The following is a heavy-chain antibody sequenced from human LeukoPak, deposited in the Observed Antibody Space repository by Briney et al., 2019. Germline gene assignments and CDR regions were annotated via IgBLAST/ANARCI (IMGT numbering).Heavy chain of an antibody. D-gene: IGHD3-22*01. CDR1: GYTLTELS. CDR3: ATVLLYDSSGYPATGAFDI. V-gene: IGHV1-24*01. J-gene: IGHJ3*02. Sequence: GASVKVSCKVSGYTLTELSMHWVRQAPGKGLEWMGGFDPEDGETIYAQKFQGRVTMNEDTSTDTAYMELNSLRSEDTAVYYCATVLLYDSSGYPATGAFDIWGQGTMVTVSS. CDR2: FDPEDGET.